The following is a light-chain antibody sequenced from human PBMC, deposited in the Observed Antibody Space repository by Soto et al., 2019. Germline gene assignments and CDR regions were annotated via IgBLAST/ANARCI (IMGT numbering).Light chain of an antibody. Sequence: QPALTQPASVSGSPGQSISISCTGTSSDVGGYNAVSWYQQHPGRAPKLMIYDVSNRPSGISNRFSGSKSGSTASLTISGLQAEDDADYYCSSYTRSGVYVFGAGTKVTVL. V-gene: IGLV2-14*01. CDR2: DVS. CDR1: SSDVGGYNA. J-gene: IGLJ1*01. CDR3: SSYTRSGVYV.